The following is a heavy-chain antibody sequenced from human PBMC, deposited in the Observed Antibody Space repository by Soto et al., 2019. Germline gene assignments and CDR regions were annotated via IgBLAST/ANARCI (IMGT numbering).Heavy chain of an antibody. CDR3: ATQRSDCSSTSCYSPPFDY. V-gene: IGHV4-59*01. CDR2: IYYSGST. D-gene: IGHD2-2*01. CDR1: GGSISSYY. J-gene: IGHJ4*02. Sequence: PSETLSLTCTVSGGSISSYYWSWIRKPPGKGLEWIGYIYYSGSTNYNPSLKSRVTISVDTSRNQFSLKLSSVTAADTAVYYCATQRSDCSSTSCYSPPFDYWGQGTLVPVSS.